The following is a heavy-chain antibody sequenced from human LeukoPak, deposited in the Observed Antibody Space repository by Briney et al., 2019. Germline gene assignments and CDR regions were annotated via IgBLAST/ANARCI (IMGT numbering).Heavy chain of an antibody. Sequence: SEALSLTCTGSRGSISSYYWSWIRQPPGKGLEGIGYIYYSGSTNYNPSLKSRVTISVDTSKNQFSLKLSAVTAADTGVYYCARGGDSGYDSDFDYWGQGTLVTVSS. D-gene: IGHD5-12*01. CDR1: RGSISSYY. V-gene: IGHV4-59*08. CDR2: IYYSGST. J-gene: IGHJ4*02. CDR3: ARGGDSGYDSDFDY.